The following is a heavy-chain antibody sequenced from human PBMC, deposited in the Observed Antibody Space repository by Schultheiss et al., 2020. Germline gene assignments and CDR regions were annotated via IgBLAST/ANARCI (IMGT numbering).Heavy chain of an antibody. CDR3: TRDLQVGWVDIVVVVAATSTFDY. CDR1: GFTFSSYS. CDR2: ISSSSSYI. Sequence: GGSLRLSCAASGFTFSSYSMNWVRQAPGKGLEWVSSISSSSSYIYYADSVKGRFTISRDNAKNSLYLQMNSLKTEDTAVYYCTRDLQVGWVDIVVVVAATSTFDYWGQGTLVTVSS. V-gene: IGHV3-21*03. J-gene: IGHJ4*02. D-gene: IGHD2-15*01.